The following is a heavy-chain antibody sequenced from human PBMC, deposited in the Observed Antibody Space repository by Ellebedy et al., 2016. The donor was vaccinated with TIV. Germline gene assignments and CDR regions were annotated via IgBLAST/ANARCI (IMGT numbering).Heavy chain of an antibody. D-gene: IGHD6-19*01. J-gene: IGHJ6*02. CDR3: ARESSVAGDYGMDV. CDR2: ISRSSSTI. CDR1: RLTFSTYP. Sequence: PGGSLRLSCAASRLTFSTYPMNWVRQAPGKGLEWVSYISRSSSTIYYADSVKGRFTISRDNAKNSLFLQMNSLRDEDTAVYYCARESSVAGDYGMDVWGQGTTVTVSS. V-gene: IGHV3-48*02.